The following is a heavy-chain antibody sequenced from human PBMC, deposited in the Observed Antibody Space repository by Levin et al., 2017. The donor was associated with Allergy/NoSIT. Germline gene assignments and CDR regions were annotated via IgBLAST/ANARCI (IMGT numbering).Heavy chain of an antibody. D-gene: IGHD4-17*01. CDR3: ARELRGDYGVGGNYYYGLDV. CDR1: GFTFSSYD. Sequence: QTGGSLRLSCVASGFTFSSYDMHWVRQVTGKGLEWVSAIGTIDDTYYPGSVKGRFTISRENAKNSLFLQMNSLRAEDTAVYYCARELRGDYGVGGNYYYGLDVWGQGTTVTVSS. V-gene: IGHV3-13*04. CDR2: IGTIDDT. J-gene: IGHJ6*02.